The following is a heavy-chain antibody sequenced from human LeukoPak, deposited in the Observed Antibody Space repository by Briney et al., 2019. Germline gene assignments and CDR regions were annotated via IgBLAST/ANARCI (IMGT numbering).Heavy chain of an antibody. Sequence: SETLSLTCAVYGGSFSGYYWSWIRQPPGKGLEWIGEINHSGSTNYNPSLKSRVTISVDTSKNQSSLKLSSVTAADTAVYYCARIIAVAGNGDGYFDYWGQGTLVTVSS. D-gene: IGHD6-19*01. CDR3: ARIIAVAGNGDGYFDY. V-gene: IGHV4-34*01. CDR2: INHSGST. J-gene: IGHJ4*02. CDR1: GGSFSGYY.